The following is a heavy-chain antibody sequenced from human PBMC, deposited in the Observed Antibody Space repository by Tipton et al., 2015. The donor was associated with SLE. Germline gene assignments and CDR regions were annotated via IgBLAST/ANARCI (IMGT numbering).Heavy chain of an antibody. CDR3: ARRGQPFNWFDP. V-gene: IGHV3-33*08. CDR2: IWYDGSNK. Sequence: RSLRLSCAASGFTFSSYGMHWVRQAPGKGLEWVAVIWYDGSNKYYADSVKGRFTISRDNSKNTLYLQMNSLRAEDTAMYYCARRGQPFNWFDPWGQGTLVTVSS. CDR1: GFTFSSYG. D-gene: IGHD6-13*01. J-gene: IGHJ5*02.